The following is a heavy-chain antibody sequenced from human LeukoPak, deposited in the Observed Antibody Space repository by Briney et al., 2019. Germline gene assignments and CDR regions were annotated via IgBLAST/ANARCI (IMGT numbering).Heavy chain of an antibody. D-gene: IGHD2-2*02. Sequence: SETLSLTCTVSGGSISTYYWSWIRQPPGKGLEWIGYIYDSGSTNYNPSLKSRVTIPEDTSKRQFSLKLRSVTAADTAVYYRARVVGRYCSSTSCYIDYWGQGTLVTVSS. V-gene: IGHV4-59*01. CDR1: GGSISTYY. J-gene: IGHJ4*02. CDR3: ARVVGRYCSSTSCYIDY. CDR2: IYDSGST.